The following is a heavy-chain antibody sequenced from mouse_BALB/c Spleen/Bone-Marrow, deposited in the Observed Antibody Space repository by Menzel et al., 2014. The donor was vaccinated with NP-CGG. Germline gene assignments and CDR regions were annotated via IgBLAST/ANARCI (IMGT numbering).Heavy chain of an antibody. J-gene: IGHJ3*01. Sequence: EVHLVESGGGLVKSGGSLKLSCAASGFTFSNYGMSWVRQTPEKRLEWVATISGGGGYTFYSDSVKGRFTISRDNAMNNLYLQLSSLRSEDTAVYYCARHAYYDQTEVSFVYWGQGTLVTVSA. D-gene: IGHD2-4*01. V-gene: IGHV5-9-2*01. CDR1: GFTFSNYG. CDR3: ARHAYYDQTEVSFVY. CDR2: ISGGGGYT.